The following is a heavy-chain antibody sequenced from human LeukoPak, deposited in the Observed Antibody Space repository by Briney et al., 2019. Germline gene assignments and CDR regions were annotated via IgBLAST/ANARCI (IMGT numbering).Heavy chain of an antibody. CDR1: GGSISSYH. CDR2: IYYSGST. CDR3: ARLEARIAAATVHY. D-gene: IGHD6-13*01. J-gene: IGHJ4*02. V-gene: IGHV4-39*01. Sequence: SETLSLTCTVSGGSISSYHWGWIRQPPGKGLEWIGGIYYSGSTYYNPSLKSRVTISVDTSKNQFSLKLSSVTAAGTAVYYCARLEARIAAATVHYWGQGTLVTVSS.